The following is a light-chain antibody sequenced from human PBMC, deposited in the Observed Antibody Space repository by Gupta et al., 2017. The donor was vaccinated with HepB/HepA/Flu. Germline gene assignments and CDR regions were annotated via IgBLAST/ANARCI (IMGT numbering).Light chain of an antibody. V-gene: IGKV1-39*01. CDR2: AAP. CDR1: QSISSY. J-gene: IGKJ1*01. CDR3: QQSYSTWT. Sequence: DIQMTQSPSSLSASVGDRVTITCRASQSISSYLNWYQQKPGKAPKLLIYAAPSLQSGVPSRCSGSGSGTDFTLTISSLQPEDFATYYCQQSYSTWTFGQGTKVEIK.